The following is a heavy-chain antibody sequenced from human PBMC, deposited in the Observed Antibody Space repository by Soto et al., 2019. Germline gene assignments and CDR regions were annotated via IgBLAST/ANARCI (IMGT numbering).Heavy chain of an antibody. V-gene: IGHV1-18*01. CDR1: GYTFTSYG. D-gene: IGHD2-8*01. J-gene: IGHJ5*02. Sequence: ASVKVSCKASGYTFTSYGISWVRQAPGQGLESMGWISAYNGNTNYAQKLQGRVTMTTDTSTSTAYMELRSLSSDDTAVYYCARDDPHIVLSNWFDPRGQGTLVTVSS. CDR2: ISAYNGNT. CDR3: ARDDPHIVLSNWFDP.